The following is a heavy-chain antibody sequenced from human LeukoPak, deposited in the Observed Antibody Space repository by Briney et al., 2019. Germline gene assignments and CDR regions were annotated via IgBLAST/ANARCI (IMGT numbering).Heavy chain of an antibody. D-gene: IGHD2-2*01. CDR3: ARFSSGCSTSSCYLTY. V-gene: IGHV4-59*11. J-gene: IGHJ4*02. CDR1: GGSLSSHY. Sequence: PSETLSLTCSVSGGSLSSHYWSWIRQPPGKGLELIGHIQDTGSTFYNPSLRGRVTISLDTSNNQFSLKLTSMTAADTAVYYCARFSSGCSTSSCYLTYWGQGTLVTVS. CDR2: IQDTGST.